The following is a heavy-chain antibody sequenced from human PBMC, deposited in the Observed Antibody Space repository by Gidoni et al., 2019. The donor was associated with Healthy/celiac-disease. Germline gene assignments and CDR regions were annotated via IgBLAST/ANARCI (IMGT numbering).Heavy chain of an antibody. J-gene: IGHJ4*02. V-gene: IGHV3-48*02. CDR3: ARGDSAFKQQPPGY. Sequence: EVQLVESGGGLVQPGGSLRLSCAASGFTFIRYSMNWVRQAPGKGLEWVSYISSSSSTIYYADSVKGRFTISRDNAKNSLYLQMNSLRDEDTAVYYCARGDSAFKQQPPGYWGQGTLVTVSS. CDR1: GFTFIRYS. D-gene: IGHD6-13*01. CDR2: ISSSSSTI.